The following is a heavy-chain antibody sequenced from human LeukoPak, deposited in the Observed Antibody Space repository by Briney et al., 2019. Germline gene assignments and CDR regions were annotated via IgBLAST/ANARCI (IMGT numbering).Heavy chain of an antibody. CDR3: AKEENGIEASDY. CDR1: GFTFSSYA. D-gene: IGHD2-8*01. Sequence: GGSLRLSCAASGFTFSSYAMSWVRQAPRKGLEWVSVIRGSGGRAYYADSVKGRFTISRDDSKNTLYLQMNSLRVEDTAVYYCAKEENGIEASDYWGQGTLVTVSS. CDR2: IRGSGGRA. J-gene: IGHJ4*02. V-gene: IGHV3-23*01.